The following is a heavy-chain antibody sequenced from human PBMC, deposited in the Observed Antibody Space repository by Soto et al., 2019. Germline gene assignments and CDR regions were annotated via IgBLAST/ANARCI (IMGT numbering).Heavy chain of an antibody. V-gene: IGHV3-53*01. CDR1: GFTVSYNY. CDR3: ARDGY. Sequence: GGSLRLSCAASGFTVSYNYMTWVRQAPGKGLEWVSVIYGDDSTYYADPVKGRFSISRDNAKITLFLQMNSLRAEDTALYYCARDGYWGQGTLVTVSS. CDR2: IYGDDST. J-gene: IGHJ4*02.